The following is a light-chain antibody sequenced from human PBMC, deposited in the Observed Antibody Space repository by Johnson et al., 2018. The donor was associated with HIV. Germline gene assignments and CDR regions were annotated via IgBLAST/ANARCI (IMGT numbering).Light chain of an antibody. CDR2: ENN. CDR1: SSNIGTND. CDR3: GTWDSSLSAYV. Sequence: QLVLTQPPSVSAAPGQKVTVSCSGSSSNIGTNDVSWYQQFPGAAPKLLIYENNKRPSGIPDRCSGFKSGTSATLALTGLPTRDEADYYCGTWDSSLSAYVFGTGTKVTVL. J-gene: IGLJ1*01. V-gene: IGLV1-51*02.